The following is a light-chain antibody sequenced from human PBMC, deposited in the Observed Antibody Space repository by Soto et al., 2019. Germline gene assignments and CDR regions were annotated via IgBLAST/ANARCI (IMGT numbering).Light chain of an antibody. CDR3: QQYGSSPWT. V-gene: IGKV3D-20*01. Sequence: EIVLTQSPATLSLSPGERATLSCGAIQSVISNYLAWYQQKPGLAPRLLIYDASSRATGIPDRFTGSGSGTDFTLTISRLEPADFAVYYCQQYGSSPWTFGQGTKV. J-gene: IGKJ1*01. CDR1: QSVISNY. CDR2: DAS.